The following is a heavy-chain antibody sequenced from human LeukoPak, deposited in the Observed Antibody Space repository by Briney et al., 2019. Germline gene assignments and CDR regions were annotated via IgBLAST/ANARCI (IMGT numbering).Heavy chain of an antibody. D-gene: IGHD6-19*01. CDR1: GYTFTSYY. J-gene: IGHJ4*02. CDR2: INPSGGST. CDR3: AALEAVAGTYNDY. Sequence: ASVKASCKASGYTFTSYYMHWVRQAPGQGLEWMGIINPSGGSTSYAQKFQGRVTMTRDTSTSTVYMELSSLRSEDTAVYYCAALEAVAGTYNDYWGQGTLVTVSS. V-gene: IGHV1-46*01.